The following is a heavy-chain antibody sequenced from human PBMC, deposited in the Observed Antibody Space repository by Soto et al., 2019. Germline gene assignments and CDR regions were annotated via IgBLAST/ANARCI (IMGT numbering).Heavy chain of an antibody. CDR3: AKVTAHRFDY. V-gene: IGHV3-23*01. CDR2: ISGSGGST. CDR1: GFTFSSYA. Sequence: GSLRLSCAASGFTFSSYAMHWVRQAPGKGLEWVAVISGSGGSTYYADSVKGRFTISRDNSKNTLYLQMNTLRAEDTAIFYCAKVTAHRFDYWGKGTRVTV. J-gene: IGHJ4*02.